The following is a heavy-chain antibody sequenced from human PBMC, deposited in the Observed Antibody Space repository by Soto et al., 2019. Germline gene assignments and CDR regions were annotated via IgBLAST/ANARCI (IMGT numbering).Heavy chain of an antibody. Sequence: NPSETLSLTCTVSGGSISSYYWSWIRQPPGKGLEWIGYIYYSGSTNYNPSLKSRVTISVDTSKNQFSLKLSSVTAADTAVYYCARLQGSGGSWDFDYWGQGTLVTVAS. D-gene: IGHD2-15*01. CDR2: IYYSGST. V-gene: IGHV4-59*08. J-gene: IGHJ4*02. CDR3: ARLQGSGGSWDFDY. CDR1: GGSISSYY.